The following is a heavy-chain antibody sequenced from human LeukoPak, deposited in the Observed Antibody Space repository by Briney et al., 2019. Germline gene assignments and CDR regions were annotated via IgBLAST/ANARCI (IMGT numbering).Heavy chain of an antibody. Sequence: GGSLRLSCAASGFTFSSYWMSWVRQAPGKGLEWVANINQDGSQKYFVDSVKGRFTISRDNAKKSLYLQMNSLRAEDTAVYYCARAKARGDYWGQGTLVTVSS. CDR1: GFTFSSYW. V-gene: IGHV3-7*01. CDR2: INQDGSQK. CDR3: ARAKARGDY. J-gene: IGHJ4*02.